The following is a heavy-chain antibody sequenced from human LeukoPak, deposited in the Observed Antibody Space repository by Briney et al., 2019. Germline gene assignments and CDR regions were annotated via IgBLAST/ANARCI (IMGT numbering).Heavy chain of an antibody. CDR1: GGSISSSSYY. Sequence: SEALSLTCTVSGGSISSSSYYWRWIRQPPGKGLERIGSIYYSGSTYYNPSLKSRVTISVDTSKNQFSLKLSSVTAADTAVYYCARTMTPHWFDPWGQGTLVTVSS. V-gene: IGHV4-39*01. J-gene: IGHJ5*02. CDR2: IYYSGST. CDR3: ARTMTPHWFDP.